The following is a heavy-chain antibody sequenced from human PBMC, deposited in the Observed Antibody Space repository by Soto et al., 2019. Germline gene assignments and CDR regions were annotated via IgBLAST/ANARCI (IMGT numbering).Heavy chain of an antibody. Sequence: ASVKVSCKASGYTFGNNAISWVRQATGQGLEWMGWMNPNSGNTGYAQKFQGRVSMTRNTSITTAYLELSSLRSDDTAIYYCARMATSGTLYWFDTWGQGTLVTVSS. V-gene: IGHV1-8*01. CDR3: ARMATSGTLYWFDT. CDR2: MNPNSGNT. J-gene: IGHJ5*02. CDR1: GYTFGNNA.